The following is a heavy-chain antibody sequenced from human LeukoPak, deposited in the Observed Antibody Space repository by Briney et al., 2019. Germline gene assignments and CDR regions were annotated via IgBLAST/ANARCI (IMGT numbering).Heavy chain of an antibody. V-gene: IGHV4-34*01. J-gene: IGHJ4*02. CDR2: INHSGST. Sequence: SETLSLTCAVYGGSFSGYYWSWIRQPPGKGLEWIGEINHSGSTNYNPSLKSRVTISVDTSKNQFSLKLSSVTAADTAVYYCARETPNNWNGGDWGQGTLVTVSS. D-gene: IGHD1-1*01. CDR1: GGSFSGYY. CDR3: ARETPNNWNGGD.